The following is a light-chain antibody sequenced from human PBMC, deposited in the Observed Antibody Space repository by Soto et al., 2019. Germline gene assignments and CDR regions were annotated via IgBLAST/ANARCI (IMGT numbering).Light chain of an antibody. V-gene: IGKV3-15*01. Sequence: EIVMTQSPATQSVSPGERATLSCRASQSVSSDLAWYQQKPGQTPRLVIYGSSTRATGIPARFSGSGSGTEFTLTISSLQSEDFAVYYCQHYKTWPWTFVQGTKVEIK. CDR2: GSS. CDR1: QSVSSD. CDR3: QHYKTWPWT. J-gene: IGKJ1*01.